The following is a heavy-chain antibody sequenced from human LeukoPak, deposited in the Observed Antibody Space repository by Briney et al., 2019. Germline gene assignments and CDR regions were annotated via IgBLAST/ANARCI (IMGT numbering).Heavy chain of an antibody. CDR1: GFTFSDYY. Sequence: GGSLRLSCAASGFTFSDYYMIWIRQAPGNGQEWVSYIIGSSTYTNYADSVKGRFTISRDNAKNSRYLQMNSLRAEDTAVYYCARIAYSYDAFDIWGQGTMVTVSS. CDR3: ARIAYSYDAFDI. V-gene: IGHV3-11*03. J-gene: IGHJ3*02. CDR2: IIGSSTYT. D-gene: IGHD1-26*01.